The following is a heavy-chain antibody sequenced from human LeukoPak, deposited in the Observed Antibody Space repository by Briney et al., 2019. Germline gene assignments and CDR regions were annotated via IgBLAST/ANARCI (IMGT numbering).Heavy chain of an antibody. D-gene: IGHD3-22*01. V-gene: IGHV3-23*01. J-gene: IGHJ4*02. CDR3: AKPTYPYYYDSSGYDY. Sequence: PGGSLRLSCAASGFTFSSYAMSWVRQAPGKGLEWVSAISGSGGSTYYADSVKGRFTISRDSSKNTLYLQMNSLRAEDTAVYYCAKPTYPYYYDSSGYDYWGQGTLVTVSS. CDR2: ISGSGGST. CDR1: GFTFSSYA.